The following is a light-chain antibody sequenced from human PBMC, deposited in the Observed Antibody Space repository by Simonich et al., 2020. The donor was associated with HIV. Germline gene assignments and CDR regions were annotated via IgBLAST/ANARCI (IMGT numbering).Light chain of an antibody. J-gene: IGKJ3*01. CDR1: QSLLHSNGYNS. Sequence: DVVMLQSPLSLPVTPGEPASISCRSSQSLLHSNGYNSLDWYLQKPGQSPQLLIYLGSNRASGVPDRFSGSGSGTDFTLKISRVEAEDVGIYYCMQALQTPFTFGPGTKVDIK. CDR3: MQALQTPFT. V-gene: IGKV2-28*01. CDR2: LGS.